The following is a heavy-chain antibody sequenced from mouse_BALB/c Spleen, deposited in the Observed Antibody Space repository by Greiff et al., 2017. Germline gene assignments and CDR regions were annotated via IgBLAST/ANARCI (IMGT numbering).Heavy chain of an antibody. J-gene: IGHJ4*01. CDR3: ARRVTTGVTGDYYAMDY. CDR1: GFTFSSFG. D-gene: IGHD2-5*01. V-gene: IGHV5-17*02. Sequence: EVKLMESGGGLVQPGGSRKLSCAASGFTFSSFGMHWVRQAPEKGLEWVAYISSGSSTIYYADTVKGRFTISRDNPTNTLFLQMTSLRSEDTAMYYCARRVTTGVTGDYYAMDYWGQGTSVTVSS. CDR2: ISSGSSTI.